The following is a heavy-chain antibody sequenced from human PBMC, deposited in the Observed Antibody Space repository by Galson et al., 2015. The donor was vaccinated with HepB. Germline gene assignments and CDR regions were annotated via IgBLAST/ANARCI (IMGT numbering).Heavy chain of an antibody. Sequence: SLRLSCAASGFTFSDYYMTWIRQAPGKGLEWVSYISDSGYTTIFYADSVKGRFTISRDNAKNSLYLQMNSLRAEDTAVYYCARASLGWFDPWGQGTLVTVSS. J-gene: IGHJ5*02. CDR3: ARASLGWFDP. V-gene: IGHV3-11*01. CDR2: ISDSGYTTI. CDR1: GFTFSDYY.